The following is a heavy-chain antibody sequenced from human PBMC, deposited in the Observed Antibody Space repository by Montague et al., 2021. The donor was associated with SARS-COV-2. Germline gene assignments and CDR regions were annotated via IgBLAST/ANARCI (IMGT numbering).Heavy chain of an antibody. J-gene: IGHJ4*02. CDR2: IKQDGSEK. V-gene: IGHV3-7*01. CDR1: GFTFSSYW. Sequence: SLRLSCAASGFTFSSYWMSWIRQAPGKGLEWVAHIKQDGSEKYYVDSVKGRFTISRDNAKNSLSLQMNSLRAEDTAVYYCARLVVVAAPPYWGQGTLVTVS. CDR3: ARLVVVAAPPY. D-gene: IGHD2-15*01.